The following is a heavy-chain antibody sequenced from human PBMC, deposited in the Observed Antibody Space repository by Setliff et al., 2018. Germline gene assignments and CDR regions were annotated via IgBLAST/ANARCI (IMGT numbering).Heavy chain of an antibody. Sequence: PSETRSLTCTVSGGSISGYFWGWIRQPPGTGLEWIGRIYYNGNTYYNASLTSRLTISVDTSKSQFSLRLNSVTAADTSVYYCARTGTKRYFDYWGQGALVTVSS. CDR2: IYYNGNT. J-gene: IGHJ4*02. D-gene: IGHD1-1*01. CDR1: GGSISGYF. V-gene: IGHV4-39*01. CDR3: ARTGTKRYFDY.